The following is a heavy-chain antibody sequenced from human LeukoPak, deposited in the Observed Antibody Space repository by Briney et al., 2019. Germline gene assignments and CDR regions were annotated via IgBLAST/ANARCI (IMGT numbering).Heavy chain of an antibody. V-gene: IGHV1-2*02. CDR3: ARGGSEGFDF. CDR2: INPNTGDT. J-gene: IGHJ4*02. Sequence: VASVKVSCKASGYTFAGFYMHWVRQAPGQGLEWVGWINPNTGDTNLSQKFQGRVSMTRDTSINTAYMDLTSLRVDDTAFYYCARGGSEGFDFWGQGALVTVSS. CDR1: GYTFAGFY. D-gene: IGHD1-26*01.